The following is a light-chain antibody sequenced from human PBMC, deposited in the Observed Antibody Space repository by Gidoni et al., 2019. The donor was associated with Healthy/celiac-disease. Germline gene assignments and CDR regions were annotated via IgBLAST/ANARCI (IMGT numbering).Light chain of an antibody. CDR3: QQYGSSPRT. CDR2: GAS. CDR1: QSVSRSY. V-gene: IGKV3-20*01. J-gene: IGKJ1*01. Sequence: DIVLTQSPGTLSLSPGERATLSCRASQSVSRSYLAWYQQKPGQAPRLLIYGASSRATGIPDRFSGSVSGTDFTLTISRLEPEDFAVYYCQQYGSSPRTFGQGTKVEIK.